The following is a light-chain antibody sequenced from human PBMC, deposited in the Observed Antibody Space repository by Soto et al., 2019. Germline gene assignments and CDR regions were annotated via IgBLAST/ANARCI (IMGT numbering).Light chain of an antibody. CDR1: SSNIGSNY. CDR2: SDN. V-gene: IGLV1-47*01. CDR3: AAWDDRLRGL. Sequence: QSVLTQPPSASGTPGQRVTISCYGSSSNIGSNYVYWYQQLPGTAPKLLIYSDNQRPSGVPDRFSGSKSGTSASLAISGLRSEDEADYYCAAWDDRLRGLFGGGTKLTVL. J-gene: IGLJ2*01.